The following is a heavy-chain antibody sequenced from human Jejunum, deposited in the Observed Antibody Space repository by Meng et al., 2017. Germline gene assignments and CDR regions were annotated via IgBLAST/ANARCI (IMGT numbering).Heavy chain of an antibody. D-gene: IGHD2-2*01. J-gene: IGHJ4*02. V-gene: IGHV4-30-4*01. CDR1: GYTISRCEYF. CDR2: MDYIGST. Sequence: QEQVQQSRPRLGKHAQPLSPTCTGSGYTISRCEYFWSWISQTTGKGLEWIVYMDYIGSTFYNLSLKSRVTISVDTSKNQFSLKMSSVTAADKAVYFCARGELLWDYWGQGTLVTVSS. CDR3: ARGELLWDY.